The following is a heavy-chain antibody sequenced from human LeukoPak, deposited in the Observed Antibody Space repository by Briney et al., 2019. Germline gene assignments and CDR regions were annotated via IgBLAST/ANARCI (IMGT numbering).Heavy chain of an antibody. CDR3: ARDHSCSSISCYRAPFDP. J-gene: IGHJ5*02. Sequence: GGSLRLSCAASGFTVSSNYMSWVRQAPGKGLEWVSVIYSGGSTYYADSVKGRFTLSRDNPKNTLYLQMNSLRAEDTAVYYCARDHSCSSISCYRAPFDPWGQGTLVTVSS. CDR1: GFTVSSNY. D-gene: IGHD2-2*02. CDR2: IYSGGST. V-gene: IGHV3-53*01.